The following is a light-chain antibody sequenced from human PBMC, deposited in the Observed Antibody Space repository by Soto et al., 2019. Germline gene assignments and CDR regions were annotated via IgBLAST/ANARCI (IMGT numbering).Light chain of an antibody. V-gene: IGKV1-5*03. J-gene: IGKJ1*01. CDR2: KAS. CDR1: QSFSSW. Sequence: DIQMTQSPSTLSASVGDTVTISCRASQSFSSWLAWYQQKPGKAPKLLIYKASSLQSGVPSRFSGSGSGPEFTLTISSLQPDDFATYYCQQYNSFPWTFGQGTKVDIK. CDR3: QQYNSFPWT.